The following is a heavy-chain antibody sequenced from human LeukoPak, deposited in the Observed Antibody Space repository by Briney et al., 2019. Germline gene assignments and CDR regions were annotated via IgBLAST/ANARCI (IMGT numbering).Heavy chain of an antibody. V-gene: IGHV4-61*09. J-gene: IGHJ4*02. CDR1: GGSISSGSYY. Sequence: PSQTLSLTCTVSGGSISSGSYYWSWIRQPAGKGLEWIGHIYTSGSTNSNPSLKSRVTISLDTSKNQFSLKLSSVTAADTAVYYCARETYYLDYWGQGTLVTVSS. CDR2: IYTSGST. D-gene: IGHD3-10*01. CDR3: ARETYYLDY.